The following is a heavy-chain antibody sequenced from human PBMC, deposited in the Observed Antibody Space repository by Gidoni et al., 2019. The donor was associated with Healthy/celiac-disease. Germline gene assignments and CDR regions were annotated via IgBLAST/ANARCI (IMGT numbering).Heavy chain of an antibody. V-gene: IGHV1-69*01. CDR2: IIPIFGTA. D-gene: IGHD3-10*01. CDR1: VGTFSSYA. CDR3: ARSQYYYYGSGSYYKNWFDP. J-gene: IGHJ5*02. Sequence: QVQLVQSGAEVKKPGSSVQVSCKASVGTFSSYAFSWVRQAPGKGLEWMGGIIPIFGTANYAQKFQGRVTITADESTSTAYMELSSLRSEDTAVYYCARSQYYYYGSGSYYKNWFDPWGQGTLVTVSS.